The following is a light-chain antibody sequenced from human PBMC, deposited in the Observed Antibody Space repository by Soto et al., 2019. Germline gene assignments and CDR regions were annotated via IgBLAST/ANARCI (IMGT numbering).Light chain of an antibody. CDR2: DAS. CDR3: QQRRNWPPT. CDR1: QSVSSY. V-gene: IGKV3-11*01. Sequence: EIVLTQSPATLSLSPGERATLSCRASQSVSSYLAWYQQKPGQAPRLLIYDASNRATGIPARFSGSGSGTDFTLNISSLEPEDFAVYYCQQRRNWPPTFGQGTRLEIK. J-gene: IGKJ5*01.